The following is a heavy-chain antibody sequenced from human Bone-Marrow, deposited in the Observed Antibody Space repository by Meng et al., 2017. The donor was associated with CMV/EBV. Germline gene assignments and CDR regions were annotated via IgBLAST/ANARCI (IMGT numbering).Heavy chain of an antibody. CDR3: ARNPGTSQTWFDS. CDR1: GDRVSSHSAA. D-gene: IGHD1-7*01. Sequence: GDRVSSHSAAWKWIRQSPSRGLEWLGRTYYRSRWFNDFAVSVGSRVTINSDTSKNQFSLHLTSVTPEDTALYFCARNPGTSQTWFDSWGQGTLVTVSS. CDR2: TYYRSRWFN. J-gene: IGHJ5*01. V-gene: IGHV6-1*01.